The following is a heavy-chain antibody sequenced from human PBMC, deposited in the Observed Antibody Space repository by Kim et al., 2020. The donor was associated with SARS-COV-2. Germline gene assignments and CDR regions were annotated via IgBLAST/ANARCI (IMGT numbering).Heavy chain of an antibody. D-gene: IGHD3-22*01. V-gene: IGHV1-69*13. Sequence: SVKVSCKASGGTFSSYAISWVRQAPGQGLEWMGGIIPIFGTANYAQKFQGRVTITADESTSTAYMELSSLRSEDTAVYYCARGTRITMIVAPFDYWGQGTLVTVSS. J-gene: IGHJ4*02. CDR3: ARGTRITMIVAPFDY. CDR2: IIPIFGTA. CDR1: GGTFSSYA.